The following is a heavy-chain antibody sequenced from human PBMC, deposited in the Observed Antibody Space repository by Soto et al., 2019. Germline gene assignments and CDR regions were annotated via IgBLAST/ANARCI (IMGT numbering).Heavy chain of an antibody. CDR3: ARRSDFWSGSDAFDI. V-gene: IGHV5-10-1*01. CDR2: IDPSDSYT. J-gene: IGHJ3*02. D-gene: IGHD3-3*01. CDR1: GYSFTSYW. Sequence: AGESLKISCKGSGYSFTSYWISWVRQMPGKGLEWMGRIDPSDSYTNYSPSFQGHVTISADKSISTAYLQWSSLKASDTAMYYCARRSDFWSGSDAFDIWGQGTMVTVSS.